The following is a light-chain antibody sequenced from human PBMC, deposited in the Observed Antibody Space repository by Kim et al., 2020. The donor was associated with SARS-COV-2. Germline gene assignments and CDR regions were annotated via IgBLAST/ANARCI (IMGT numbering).Light chain of an antibody. Sequence: ASVGDRVTITCRASQTISNYVNWYQKKPGKAPNLLIYAASSLQSGVPTRFSGSGSGTEFTLTISSLQPEDFATYYCHQSYSTLWTFGQGTKVDIK. CDR1: QTISNY. J-gene: IGKJ1*01. CDR2: AAS. CDR3: HQSYSTLWT. V-gene: IGKV1-39*01.